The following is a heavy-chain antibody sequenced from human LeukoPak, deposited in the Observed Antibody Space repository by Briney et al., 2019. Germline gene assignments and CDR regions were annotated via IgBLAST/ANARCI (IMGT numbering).Heavy chain of an antibody. CDR1: GFAFSSYS. D-gene: IGHD5-12*01. Sequence: GGSLRLSCAASGFAFSSYSMNWVRQAPGKGLEWVSSVSRRSSFIFYADSVQGRFTVSRDDTKDSLFLQMNSLRAEDTAVYYCARVSDAYDYFFDYWGQGTLVTVSS. CDR3: ARVSDAYDYFFDY. J-gene: IGHJ4*02. V-gene: IGHV3-21*01. CDR2: VSRRSSFI.